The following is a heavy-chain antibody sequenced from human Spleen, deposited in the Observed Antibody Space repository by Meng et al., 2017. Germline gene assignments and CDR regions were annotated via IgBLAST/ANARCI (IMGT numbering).Heavy chain of an antibody. V-gene: IGHV3-30*17. Sequence: GGGLVPPGRSRNVSGAACGFTLWCLCMARVPQAQGKGREGVAVISYDGKNKYYGDSVKGRFTISRDNSKNTLYLQMNSLRAEDTALYYCARVSASNWNVDYWGQGTLVTVSS. D-gene: IGHD1-1*01. CDR2: ISYDGKNK. CDR1: GFTLWCLC. J-gene: IGHJ4*02. CDR3: ARVSASNWNVDY.